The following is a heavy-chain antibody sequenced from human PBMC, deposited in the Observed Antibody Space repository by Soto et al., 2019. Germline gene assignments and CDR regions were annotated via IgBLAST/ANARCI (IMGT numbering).Heavy chain of an antibody. V-gene: IGHV4-59*08. CDR1: GDSISGYY. J-gene: IGHJ5*02. CDR2: IHYRGRT. Sequence: QVQLQESGPGLVKPSETLSLICAVSGDSISGYYWSWIRQSPGKGLEWIGYIHYRGRTNYNPSLKSRVTISVDTTKNQFSLKLSSVTAADTAVYYCARHLNLDPWGQGTRVTVSS. CDR3: ARHLNLDP.